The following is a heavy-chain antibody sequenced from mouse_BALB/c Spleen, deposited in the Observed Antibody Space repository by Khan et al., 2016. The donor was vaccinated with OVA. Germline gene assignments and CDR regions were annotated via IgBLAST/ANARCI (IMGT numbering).Heavy chain of an antibody. J-gene: IGHJ2*01. D-gene: IGHD1-2*01. CDR3: ARTARIKY. Sequence: EVQLQESGPGLVKPSQSLSLTCTVTGYSITSGYGWNWIRQFPGNRLEWMGYISYSGSTNYNPSLKSRISITRDTTKNQFFLQLNSVTTEDTATYYCARTARIKYWGQGTTLTVSS. CDR1: GYSITSGYG. CDR2: ISYSGST. V-gene: IGHV3-2*02.